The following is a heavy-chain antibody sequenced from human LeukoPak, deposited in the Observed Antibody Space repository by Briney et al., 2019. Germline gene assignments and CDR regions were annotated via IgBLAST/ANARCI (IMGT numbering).Heavy chain of an antibody. Sequence: SETLSLTCAVSGGSISISNWWSWVRPPPGKGLEWIGEVYPSGSTNYNPSLKSRVTISVDKSKNQFSLKMTSVTAADTAVYYCARAGRHYDSSGYYWYFDYWGQGTLVTVSS. CDR3: ARAGRHYDSSGYYWYFDY. CDR1: GGSISISNW. CDR2: VYPSGST. J-gene: IGHJ4*02. V-gene: IGHV4-4*02. D-gene: IGHD3-22*01.